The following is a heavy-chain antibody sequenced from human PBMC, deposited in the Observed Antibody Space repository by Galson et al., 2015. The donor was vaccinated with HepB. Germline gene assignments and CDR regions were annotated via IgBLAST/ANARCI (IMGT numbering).Heavy chain of an antibody. CDR3: ARAVAMVRELDY. D-gene: IGHD3-10*01. CDR2: ISYDGSNK. Sequence: SLRLSCAASGFTFSSSYLHWVRQAPGKGLDWVAPISYDGSNKYYADSVRGRFTISRDNFKNTLYLQMNSLRAEDTAVYYCARAVAMVRELDYWGQGTLVTVSS. CDR1: GFTFSSSY. V-gene: IGHV3-30*04. J-gene: IGHJ4*02.